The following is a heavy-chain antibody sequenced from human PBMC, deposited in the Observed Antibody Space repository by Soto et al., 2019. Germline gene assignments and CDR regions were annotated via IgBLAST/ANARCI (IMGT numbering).Heavy chain of an antibody. J-gene: IGHJ3*02. CDR3: ASLYGSGISKGAFDI. CDR1: GGTFSSYT. V-gene: IGHV1-69*02. D-gene: IGHD3-10*01. Sequence: QVQLVQSGAEVKKPGSSVKVSCKASGGTFSSYTISWVRQAPGQGLEWMGRIIPILGIANYAQKFQGRVTITADKSTSTAYMELSSLRSEDTAVYYCASLYGSGISKGAFDIWGQGTMVTVSS. CDR2: IIPILGIA.